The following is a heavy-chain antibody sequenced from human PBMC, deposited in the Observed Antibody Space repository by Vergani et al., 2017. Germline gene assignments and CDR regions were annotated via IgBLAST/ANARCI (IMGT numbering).Heavy chain of an antibody. D-gene: IGHD5-12*01. CDR3: ATVWRGYDGKQFDY. Sequence: QVQLVQSGAEVKKPGASVKVSCKVSGYTLTTLSMHWVRQAPGKGLEWMGGFDPEDGETIYAQKFQGRVTMTEDTVTDTAYMELSSLRSEDTAVYYCATVWRGYDGKQFDYWGQGTLVTVSS. J-gene: IGHJ4*02. V-gene: IGHV1-24*01. CDR2: FDPEDGET. CDR1: GYTLTTLS.